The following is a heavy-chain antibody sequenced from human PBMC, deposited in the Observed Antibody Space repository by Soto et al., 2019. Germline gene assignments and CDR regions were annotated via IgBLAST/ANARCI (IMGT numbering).Heavy chain of an antibody. D-gene: IGHD2-2*01. J-gene: IGHJ6*02. CDR1: GYSFTSYW. V-gene: IGHV5-10-1*01. CDR3: AREQPEDIVVVPAAQRGYYYYGMDV. Sequence: PGESRKISCKGTGYSFTSYWISWVRQMPGKGLEWMGRIDPSDSYTNYSPSFQGHVTISADKSISTAYLQWSSLKASDTAMYYCAREQPEDIVVVPAAQRGYYYYGMDVWGQGTTVTVSS. CDR2: IDPSDSYT.